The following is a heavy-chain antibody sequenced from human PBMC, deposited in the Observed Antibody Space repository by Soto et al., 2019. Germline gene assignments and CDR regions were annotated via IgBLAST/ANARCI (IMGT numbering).Heavy chain of an antibody. D-gene: IGHD6-19*01. CDR1: GFTFSSYA. CDR3: ARDRHSSGWKGLFDY. Sequence: GGSLRLSCAASGFTFSSYAMHWVRQAPGKGLEWVAVISYDGSNKYYADSVKGRFTISRDNSKNTLYLQMNSLRAEDTAVYYCARDRHSSGWKGLFDYWGQGTLVTVSS. V-gene: IGHV3-30-3*01. CDR2: ISYDGSNK. J-gene: IGHJ4*02.